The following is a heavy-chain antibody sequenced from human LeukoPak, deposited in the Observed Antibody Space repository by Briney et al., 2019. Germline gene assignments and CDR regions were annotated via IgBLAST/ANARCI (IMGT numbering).Heavy chain of an antibody. CDR3: ASGAEEDNWNYGWFDP. V-gene: IGHV1-69*13. J-gene: IGHJ5*02. D-gene: IGHD1-7*01. Sequence: RASVKVSCKASGGTFSSYAISWVRQAPGQGLEWMGGIIPIFGTANYAQKFQGRVTITADESTSTAYMELSSLRSEDTAVYYCASGAEEDNWNYGWFDPWGQGTLVTVSS. CDR1: GGTFSSYA. CDR2: IIPIFGTA.